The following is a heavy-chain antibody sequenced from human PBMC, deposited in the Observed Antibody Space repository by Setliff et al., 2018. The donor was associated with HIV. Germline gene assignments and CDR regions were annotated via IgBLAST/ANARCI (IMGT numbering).Heavy chain of an antibody. J-gene: IGHJ4*02. V-gene: IGHV4-4*07. D-gene: IGHD6-19*01. CDR1: GGSITSSY. CDR3: ASTGYSSGWSFDY. CDR2: IYTSGST. Sequence: SETLSLTCTVSGGSITSSYWSWIRQPAGKGLEWIGRIYTSGSTNYNPSLKSRVTISVDTSKNQFSLKLNSVTAADTAVYYCASTGYSSGWSFDYWGQGTLVTVSS.